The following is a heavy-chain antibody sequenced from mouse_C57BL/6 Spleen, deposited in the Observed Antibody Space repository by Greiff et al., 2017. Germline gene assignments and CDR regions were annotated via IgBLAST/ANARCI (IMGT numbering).Heavy chain of an antibody. CDR2: IYPGDGDT. D-gene: IGHD1-1*01. V-gene: IGHV1-82*01. CDR1: GYAFSSSW. CDR3: ARDYGSTYWYFDV. Sequence: VQLQESGSELVKPGASVKISCKASGYAFSSSWMNWVKQRPGKGLEWIGRIYPGDGDTNYNGKFKGKATLTADKSSSTAYMQLSSLTSEDSAVYFCARDYGSTYWYFDVWGTGTTVTVSS. J-gene: IGHJ1*03.